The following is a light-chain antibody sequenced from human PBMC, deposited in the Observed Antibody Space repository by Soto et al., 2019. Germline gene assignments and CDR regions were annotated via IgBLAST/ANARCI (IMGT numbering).Light chain of an antibody. J-gene: IGKJ2*02. CDR1: QSLLHSNGYNY. V-gene: IGKV2-28*01. CDR2: LGS. CDR3: MQPLQTPCT. Sequence: DIVMTQSPLSLPVTPGEPASISCRSSQSLLHSNGYNYLDWYLQKPGQSPQLLISLGSNRASGVHDRFSGSGSGTDFTLKISRVEAEDVGVYYCMQPLQTPCTFGQGTKLEIK.